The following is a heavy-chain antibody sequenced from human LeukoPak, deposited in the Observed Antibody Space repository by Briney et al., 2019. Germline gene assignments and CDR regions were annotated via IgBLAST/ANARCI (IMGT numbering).Heavy chain of an antibody. Sequence: GESLKISCKGSGYSFTSYWIGWVRQMPGKGLEWMGIIYPGDSDTRYSPSFQGQVTISADKSISTAYLQWSSLKASDTAMYYCARHIARASPIVNWFDPWGQGTLVTVSS. V-gene: IGHV5-51*01. D-gene: IGHD5/OR15-5a*01. CDR3: ARHIARASPIVNWFDP. CDR1: GYSFTSYW. CDR2: IYPGDSDT. J-gene: IGHJ5*02.